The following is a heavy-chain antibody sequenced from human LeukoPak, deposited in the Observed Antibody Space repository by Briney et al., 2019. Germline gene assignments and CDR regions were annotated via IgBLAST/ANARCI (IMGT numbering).Heavy chain of an antibody. V-gene: IGHV4-34*01. Sequence: SETLSLTCAVHGGSFIGYYGSWLRQPPGKGREWMWEIKHRGSTNYNPSLKSRVTISVDTSMNQSSLKLSAVTAADTAVYYCARWEGGSYYDFDYWGQGTLVTVSS. J-gene: IGHJ4*02. CDR1: GGSFIGYY. CDR2: IKHRGST. CDR3: ARWEGGSYYDFDY. D-gene: IGHD1-26*01.